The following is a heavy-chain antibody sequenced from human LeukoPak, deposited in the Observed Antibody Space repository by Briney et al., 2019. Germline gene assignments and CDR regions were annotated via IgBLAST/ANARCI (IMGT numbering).Heavy chain of an antibody. Sequence: PSQTLSLTCTASGGSISSGSYYWSWLRQPAGKGLEWIGRIYTSGSTNYNPSLKSRVTISVDTSKNQFSLKLSSVTAADTAVYYCARDMGSGTYYYYYYMDVWGKGTTVTVSS. CDR3: ARDMGSGTYYYYYYMDV. D-gene: IGHD3-10*01. CDR1: GGSISSGSYY. CDR2: IYTSGST. J-gene: IGHJ6*03. V-gene: IGHV4-61*02.